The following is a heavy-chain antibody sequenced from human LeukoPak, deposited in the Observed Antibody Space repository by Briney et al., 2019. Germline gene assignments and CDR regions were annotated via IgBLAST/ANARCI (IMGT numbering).Heavy chain of an antibody. D-gene: IGHD3-16*01. CDR2: IWYDGSNK. J-gene: IGHJ4*02. CDR3: ARDAQEEGVY. Sequence: GGSLRLSCPASGFTFRNYGMHWVRQAPGKGLEWVAVIWYDGSNKYYADSVKGRFTISRDNSKNTLYLQMNSLRAVDTAVHYCARDAQEEGVYWGQGTLVTVSS. V-gene: IGHV3-33*01. CDR1: GFTFRNYG.